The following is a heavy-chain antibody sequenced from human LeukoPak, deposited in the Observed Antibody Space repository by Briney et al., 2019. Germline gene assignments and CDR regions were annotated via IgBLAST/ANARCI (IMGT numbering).Heavy chain of an antibody. CDR2: IYYSGST. Sequence: SETLSLTCTVSGGSITSSTSYWGWIRRPPGKGLEWIGTIYYSGSTYYNPSLKSRATMSVDTSQNQFSLKLSSVTAADTAVYYCASLLNGGVSHWFDPWGQGTLVTVSS. V-gene: IGHV4-39*01. D-gene: IGHD7-27*01. CDR3: ASLLNGGVSHWFDP. CDR1: GGSITSSTSY. J-gene: IGHJ5*02.